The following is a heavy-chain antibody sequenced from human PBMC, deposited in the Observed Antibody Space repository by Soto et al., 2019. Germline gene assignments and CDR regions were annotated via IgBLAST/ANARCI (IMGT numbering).Heavy chain of an antibody. CDR3: AKDHGYCSGGSCYSIPRDFDY. Sequence: GSMRLSCEASGFTFSSYAMSWVRQAPGKGMECNLAISGSGGSTYYADSVKGRFTISRDDSKNTLYLQMNSLRAEDTAVYYCAKDHGYCSGGSCYSIPRDFDYWGQGTLVTVSS. CDR1: GFTFSSYA. CDR2: ISGSGGST. V-gene: IGHV3-23*01. J-gene: IGHJ4*02. D-gene: IGHD2-15*01.